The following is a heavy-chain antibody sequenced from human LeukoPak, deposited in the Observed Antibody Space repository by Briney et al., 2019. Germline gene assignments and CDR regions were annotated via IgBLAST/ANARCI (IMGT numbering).Heavy chain of an antibody. CDR1: GFTVSSSY. Sequence: GGSLRLSCAASGFTVSSSYMSWVRQAPGKGPEWVSVIYRGGNTYYADSVKGRFTISRDNFKNTLYLQMNSLRAEDTAVYYCAREGGGRDGYNWGPFDVWDQGTMVTVSS. V-gene: IGHV3-53*01. CDR2: IYRGGNT. CDR3: AREGGGRDGYNWGPFDV. J-gene: IGHJ3*01. D-gene: IGHD5-24*01.